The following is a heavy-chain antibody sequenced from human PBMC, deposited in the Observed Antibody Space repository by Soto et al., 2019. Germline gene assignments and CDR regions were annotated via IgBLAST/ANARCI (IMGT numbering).Heavy chain of an antibody. Sequence: PSETLSLTCTVSGASINSANYYWSWIRQPPGKGLEWIGYVYYSGSTYYNPSLESRLTISVDPSKNQFSLKLTSVTAADTAVYYCARNVFGDINTDPRLDPWGQGTLVTVSS. CDR2: VYYSGST. V-gene: IGHV4-30-4*01. CDR3: ARNVFGDINTDPRLDP. CDR1: GASINSANYY. D-gene: IGHD3-10*02. J-gene: IGHJ5*02.